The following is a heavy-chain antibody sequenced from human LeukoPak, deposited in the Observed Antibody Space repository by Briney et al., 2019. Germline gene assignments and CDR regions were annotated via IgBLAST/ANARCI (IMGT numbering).Heavy chain of an antibody. CDR3: ARDPCSTSCYPDY. CDR1: GYTFTGYY. J-gene: IGHJ4*02. V-gene: IGHV1-2*02. D-gene: IGHD2-2*01. CDR2: INPNSGGT. Sequence: GASVKVSCKASGYTFTGYYIHWVRQAPGQGLEWMGWINPNSGGTNYAQKFQGRVTMTRDTSISTAYMELSRLRSDDTPVYYCARDPCSTSCYPDYWGQGTLVTVSS.